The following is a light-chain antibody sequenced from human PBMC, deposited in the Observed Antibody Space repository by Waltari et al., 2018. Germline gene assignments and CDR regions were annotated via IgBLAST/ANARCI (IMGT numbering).Light chain of an antibody. V-gene: IGLV3-1*01. CDR1: RLGAKF. J-gene: IGLJ2*01. CDR2: QDL. Sequence: SYELTQPPSVSVSPGQTVSITCSGDRLGAKFACWYQQKAGQSPILVIYQDLQRPSGLPERFSGSRSGNTATLTIRGTHVMDEADYYCQAWDATTGMLFGGGTQVTVL. CDR3: QAWDATTGML.